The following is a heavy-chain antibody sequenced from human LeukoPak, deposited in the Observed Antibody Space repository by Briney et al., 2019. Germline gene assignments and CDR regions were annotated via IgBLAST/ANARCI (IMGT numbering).Heavy chain of an antibody. CDR2: VYHSGST. CDR1: GYSINSGYY. V-gene: IGHV4-38-2*02. D-gene: IGHD3-22*01. Sequence: PSETLSLTCAVSGYSINSGYYWGWIRQPPGKGLEWIGSVYHSGSTYYNASLKSRVTISVDTSKNQFSLKLNSVTAADTAVYYCARDISGYVGWFDPWGQGTLVTVSS. CDR3: ARDISGYVGWFDP. J-gene: IGHJ5*02.